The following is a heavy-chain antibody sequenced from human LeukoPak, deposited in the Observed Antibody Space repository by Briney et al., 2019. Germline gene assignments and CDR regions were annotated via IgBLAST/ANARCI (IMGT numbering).Heavy chain of an antibody. Sequence: GGSLRLSCAASGFTFSSYAMSWVRQAPGKGLEWVSAISGSGGSTYYADSVKGRFTISRDNAKSPLYLQMNSLRDEDTAVYYCVRFTGYSSSWYELDYWGQGTLVTVSS. J-gene: IGHJ4*02. CDR2: ISGSGGST. V-gene: IGHV3-23*01. D-gene: IGHD6-13*01. CDR1: GFTFSSYA. CDR3: VRFTGYSSSWYELDY.